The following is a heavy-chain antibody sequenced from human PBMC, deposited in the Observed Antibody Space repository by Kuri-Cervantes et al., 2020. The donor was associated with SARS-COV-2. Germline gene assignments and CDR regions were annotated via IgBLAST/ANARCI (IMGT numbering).Heavy chain of an antibody. CDR3: ARGSNYDFWSGYSTFDY. Sequence: SETLSLTCTVSGGSVSSGTYCWSWIRQPPGKGLEYIGYIYYSGSTNYNPSLKSRVTISVDTSKNQFSLKLSSVTAADTAVYYCARGSNYDFWSGYSTFDYWGQGTLVTVSS. J-gene: IGHJ4*02. CDR1: GGSVSSGTYC. V-gene: IGHV4-61*01. D-gene: IGHD3-3*01. CDR2: IYYSGST.